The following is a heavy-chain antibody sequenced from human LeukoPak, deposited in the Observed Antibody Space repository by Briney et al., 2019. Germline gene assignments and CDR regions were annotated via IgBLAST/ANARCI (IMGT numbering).Heavy chain of an antibody. CDR2: IWSDGTNQ. V-gene: IGHV3-33*06. CDR1: QFRFPFSHYG. J-gene: IGHJ4*02. Sequence: GGSLRLSCVASQFRFPFSHYGMHWVRQAPGRGLEWVAVIWSDGTNQYYADSVRGRFTISRDNSQNTVYLQMNSLRVEDTAVYFCAKDAQRGFDYSNSLEYWGQGTLVTVSS. CDR3: AKDAQRGFDYSNSLEY. D-gene: IGHD4-11*01.